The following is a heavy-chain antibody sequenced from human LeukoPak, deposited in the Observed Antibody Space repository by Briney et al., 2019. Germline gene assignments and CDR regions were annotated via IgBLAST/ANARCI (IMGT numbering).Heavy chain of an antibody. Sequence: ASVKVSCKASGYTFTGYYMHWVRQAPGQGLEWMGRINPNSRGTNYAQKFQGRVTMTRDTSISTAYMELSRLRSYDTAVYYCVVVRPTTDAFDVWGQGTMVTVSS. D-gene: IGHD2-2*01. CDR2: INPNSRGT. V-gene: IGHV1-2*06. CDR3: VVVRPTTDAFDV. CDR1: GYTFTGYY. J-gene: IGHJ3*01.